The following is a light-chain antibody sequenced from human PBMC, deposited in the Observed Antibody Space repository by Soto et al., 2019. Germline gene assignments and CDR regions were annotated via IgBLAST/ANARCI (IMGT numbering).Light chain of an antibody. CDR3: QKSYFVLGT. CDR1: QYIGDF. CDR2: GAS. Sequence: DIQMTQSPSSLSASVGDRVTLTCRASQYIGDFLNWYQQTPGKPPKLLIFGASNFPIGVPSRFSGSGSGTEFTLTIATLEREDFATYYCQKSYFVLGTFGRGTKVEI. V-gene: IGKV1-39*01. J-gene: IGKJ1*01.